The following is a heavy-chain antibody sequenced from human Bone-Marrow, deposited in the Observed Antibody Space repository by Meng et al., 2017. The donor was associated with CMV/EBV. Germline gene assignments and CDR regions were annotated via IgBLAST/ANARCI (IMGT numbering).Heavy chain of an antibody. CDR2: IKQDGGEK. J-gene: IGHJ4*02. CDR1: GFTFSNYW. V-gene: IGHV3-7*01. D-gene: IGHD2-2*02. Sequence: GESLKISCAASGFTFSNYWMTWVRQAPGTGLEWVANIKQDGGEKYYVDSVKGRFTVSRDNAKNSLYLQMNSLRAEDTAVYYCATLGFCSSTRCYREDYWGQGTLVTVSS. CDR3: ATLGFCSSTRCYREDY.